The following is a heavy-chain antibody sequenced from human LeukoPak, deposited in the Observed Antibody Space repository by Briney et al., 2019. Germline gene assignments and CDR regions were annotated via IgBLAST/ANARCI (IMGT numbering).Heavy chain of an antibody. J-gene: IGHJ4*02. CDR3: ARDYYDSSGPVDY. D-gene: IGHD3-22*01. CDR1: GFTFSSYS. Sequence: GGSLRLSCAASGFTFSSYSMNWVRQAPGKGLEWVSSISSSSSYIYYADSVKGRSTISRDNAKNSLYLQMNSLRAEDTAVYYCARDYYDSSGPVDYWGQGTLVTVSS. V-gene: IGHV3-21*01. CDR2: ISSSSSYI.